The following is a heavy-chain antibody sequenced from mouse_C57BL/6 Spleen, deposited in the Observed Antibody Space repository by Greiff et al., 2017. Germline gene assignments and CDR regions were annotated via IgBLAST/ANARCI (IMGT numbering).Heavy chain of an antibody. D-gene: IGHD2-1*01. CDR3: ARVYGNYPYYAMDY. CDR2: INYDGSST. CDR1: GFTFSDYY. Sequence: EVKLMESEGGLVQPGSSMKLSCTASGFTFSDYYMAWVRQVPEKGLEWVANINYDGSSTYYLDFLKSRFIISRDNVKNILYLQRSSLKSEDTATYYFARVYGNYPYYAMDYWGQGTSVTVSS. J-gene: IGHJ4*01. V-gene: IGHV5-16*01.